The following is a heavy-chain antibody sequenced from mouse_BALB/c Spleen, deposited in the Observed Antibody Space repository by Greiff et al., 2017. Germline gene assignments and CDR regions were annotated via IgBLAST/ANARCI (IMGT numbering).Heavy chain of an antibody. V-gene: IGHV1-9*01. CDR3: ARRGTTVVVDY. CDR1: GYTFSSYW. D-gene: IGHD1-1*01. Sequence: VQGVESGAELMKPGASVKISCKATGYTFSSYWIEWVKQRPGHGLEWIGEILPGSGSTNYNEKFKGKATFTADTSSNTAYMQLSSLTSEDSAVYYCARRGTTVVVDYWGQGTTLTVSS. CDR2: ILPGSGST. J-gene: IGHJ2*01.